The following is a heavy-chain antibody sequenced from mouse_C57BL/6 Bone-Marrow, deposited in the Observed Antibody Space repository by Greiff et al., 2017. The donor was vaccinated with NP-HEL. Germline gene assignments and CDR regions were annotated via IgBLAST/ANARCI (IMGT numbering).Heavy chain of an antibody. V-gene: IGHV5-6*01. CDR3: ARHYYSNYFDY. CDR2: ISSGGSYT. CDR1: GFTFSSYG. D-gene: IGHD2-5*01. J-gene: IGHJ2*01. Sequence: EVHLVESGGDLVKPGGSLKLSCAASGFTFSSYGMSWVRQTPDKRLEWVATISSGGSYTYYPDSVKGRCTISRDNAKNTLYLQMSSLKSEDTAMYYCARHYYSNYFDYWGQGTTLTVSS.